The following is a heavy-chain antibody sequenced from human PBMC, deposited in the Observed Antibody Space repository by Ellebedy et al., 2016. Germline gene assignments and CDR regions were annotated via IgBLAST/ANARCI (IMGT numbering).Heavy chain of an antibody. CDR2: ISSTSAYI. CDR1: GFTFSNYN. V-gene: IGHV3-21*01. J-gene: IGHJ4*02. Sequence: GESLKISXAASGFTFSNYNMIWVRQAPGKGLEWVSSISSTSAYIDFADSVKGRFTISRDNARNSLFLQMNSLEAEDTAVYYCATLSIPGGSDSWGQGTLVTVSS. CDR3: ATLSIPGGSDS. D-gene: IGHD3-16*01.